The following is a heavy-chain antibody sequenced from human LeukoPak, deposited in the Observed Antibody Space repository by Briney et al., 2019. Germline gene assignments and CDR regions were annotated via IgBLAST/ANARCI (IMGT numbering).Heavy chain of an antibody. Sequence: GGSLRLSCAASGFTFSSYWMSWVRQAPGKGLEWVANIKQDGSEKYYVDSVKGRFTISRDNAKNSLYLQMNSLRAEDTAVYYCARDAPDMGMATIGVFDYWGQGTLVTVSS. V-gene: IGHV3-7*01. D-gene: IGHD5-24*01. J-gene: IGHJ4*02. CDR1: GFTFSSYW. CDR3: ARDAPDMGMATIGVFDY. CDR2: IKQDGSEK.